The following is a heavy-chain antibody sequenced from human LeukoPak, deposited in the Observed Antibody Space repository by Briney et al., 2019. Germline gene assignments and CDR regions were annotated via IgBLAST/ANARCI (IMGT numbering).Heavy chain of an antibody. Sequence: ASVKVSCKASGYTFTDYYMHWVRQAPGQGLEWMGWINPNSGGTNYAQTFQGRVTMTRDTSISTAYMELSRLRSDDTAVYYCARDQGQEWLRIEIDYYYYMDVWGKGTTVTVSS. D-gene: IGHD5-12*01. CDR2: INPNSGGT. CDR3: ARDQGQEWLRIEIDYYYYMDV. CDR1: GYTFTDYY. V-gene: IGHV1-2*02. J-gene: IGHJ6*03.